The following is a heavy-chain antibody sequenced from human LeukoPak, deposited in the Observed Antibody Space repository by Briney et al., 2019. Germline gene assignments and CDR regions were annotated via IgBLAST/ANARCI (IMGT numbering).Heavy chain of an antibody. D-gene: IGHD5-24*01. V-gene: IGHV3-30*19. CDR1: GFTFNNYG. J-gene: IGHJ3*02. CDR2: IWYDGSNK. CDR3: ARELGRDGYNYVGAFDI. Sequence: PGRSLRLSCAASGFTFNNYGMHWVRQAPGKGLEWVAVIWYDGSNKYYADSVKGRFTISRDNSKNTLYLQMNSLRAEDTAVYYCARELGRDGYNYVGAFDIWGQGTMVTVSS.